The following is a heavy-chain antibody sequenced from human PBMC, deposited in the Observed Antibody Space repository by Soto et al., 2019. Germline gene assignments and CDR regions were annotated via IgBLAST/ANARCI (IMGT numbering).Heavy chain of an antibody. J-gene: IGHJ5*02. Sequence: PSETLSLTCTVSGASISGFYWSWIRKSAGKGLEWIGRTYATGTTDYNPSLKSRVMMSVETSKKQFSLKLRSVTAADTAVYYCVRDGTKTLRDWFDPWGQGISVTVSS. CDR2: TYATGTT. CDR3: VRDGTKTLRDWFDP. D-gene: IGHD1-1*01. V-gene: IGHV4-4*07. CDR1: GASISGFY.